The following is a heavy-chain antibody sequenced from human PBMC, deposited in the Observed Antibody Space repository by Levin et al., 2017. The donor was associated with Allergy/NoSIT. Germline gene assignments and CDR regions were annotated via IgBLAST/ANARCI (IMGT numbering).Heavy chain of an antibody. CDR1: GGSISSSSYY. J-gene: IGHJ4*02. Sequence: SETLSLTCTVSGGSISSSSYYWGWIRQPPGKGLEWIGSIYYSGSTYYNPSLKSRVTISVDTSKNQFSLKLSSVTAADTAVYYCASIVYCSGGSCFDYWGQGTLVTVSS. D-gene: IGHD2-15*01. CDR3: ASIVYCSGGSCFDY. V-gene: IGHV4-39*01. CDR2: IYYSGST.